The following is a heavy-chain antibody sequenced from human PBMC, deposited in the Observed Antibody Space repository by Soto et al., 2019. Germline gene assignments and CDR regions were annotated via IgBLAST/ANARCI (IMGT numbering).Heavy chain of an antibody. J-gene: IGHJ6*02. D-gene: IGHD3-3*02. V-gene: IGHV3-21*01. Sequence: GSLRLSCVTSGFTFSRNTMNWVRQAPGKGLEWVASITSSGSYVYYADSVKGRFSASRDNAKNSLSLQMDSLRPDETAIYFCVKDEGIEAMDVWGQGTTVTVSS. CDR3: VKDEGIEAMDV. CDR1: GFTFSRNT. CDR2: ITSSGSYV.